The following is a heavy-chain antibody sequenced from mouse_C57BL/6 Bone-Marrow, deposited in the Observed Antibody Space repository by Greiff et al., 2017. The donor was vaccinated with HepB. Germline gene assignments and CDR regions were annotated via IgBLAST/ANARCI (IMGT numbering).Heavy chain of an antibody. Sequence: VQLQQSDAELVKPGASVKISCKVSGYTFTDHTIHWMKQRPEQGLEWIGYIYPRDGSTKYNEKFKGKATLTADNSSSTAYMQLNSLTSEDAAVYFCARRGYYGSSYWYFDVWGTGTTVTVAS. J-gene: IGHJ1*03. D-gene: IGHD1-1*01. CDR2: IYPRDGST. V-gene: IGHV1-78*01. CDR3: ARRGYYGSSYWYFDV. CDR1: GYTFTDHT.